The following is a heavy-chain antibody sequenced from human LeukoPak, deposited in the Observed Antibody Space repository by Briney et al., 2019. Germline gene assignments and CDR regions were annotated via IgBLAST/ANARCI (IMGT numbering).Heavy chain of an antibody. CDR3: AVENFYDRSGYSKAFDY. Sequence: ASVKVSCKTSGYTFTVKFLHWLRQAPGQGLEWMAGIEPNSGGAVYGQNFRGWLTVTRDTSVSTAYMELSRLRSDDTAVYYCAVENFYDRSGYSKAFDYWGQGTLVTVSS. J-gene: IGHJ4*02. CDR1: GYTFTVKF. D-gene: IGHD3-22*01. V-gene: IGHV1-2*04. CDR2: IEPNSGGA.